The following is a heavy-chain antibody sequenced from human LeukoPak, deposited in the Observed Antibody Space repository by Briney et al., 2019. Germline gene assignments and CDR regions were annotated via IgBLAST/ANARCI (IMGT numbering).Heavy chain of an antibody. CDR2: MNPNSGHT. CDR3: VGVRDAFDM. J-gene: IGHJ3*02. V-gene: IGHV1-8*01. CDR1: GYTFTSYD. D-gene: IGHD3-10*01. Sequence: ASVKVSFKSSGYTFTSYDINWVRKATGQGLEWMGWMNPNSGHTGYAQKFQGRVTMTRNTSISTAYMELSSLRSEDTAVYYCVGVRDAFDMWGQGTMVTVSS.